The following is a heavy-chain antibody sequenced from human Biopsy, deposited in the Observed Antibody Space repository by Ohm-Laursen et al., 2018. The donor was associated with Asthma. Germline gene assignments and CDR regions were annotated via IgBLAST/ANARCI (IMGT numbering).Heavy chain of an antibody. CDR2: ISYDGNHK. CDR3: ARGKTWGRSYYFDY. CDR1: GFMFRSFG. Sequence: SLRLSCAASGFMFRSFGMHWVRQAPGKGLEWVAVISYDGNHKFYEDSVKGRFTISRDNSKNTLYLQVNSLRGDDTAVYYCARGKTWGRSYYFDYWGQGTLVTVSS. D-gene: IGHD6-6*01. J-gene: IGHJ4*02. V-gene: IGHV3-30*03.